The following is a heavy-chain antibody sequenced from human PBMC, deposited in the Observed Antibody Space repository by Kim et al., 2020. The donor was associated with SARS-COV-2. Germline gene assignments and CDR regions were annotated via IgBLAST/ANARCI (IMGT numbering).Heavy chain of an antibody. CDR2: ISSSSSCI. CDR1: GFTFSSYS. V-gene: IGHV3-21*01. J-gene: IGHJ3*02. D-gene: IGHD3-22*01. CDR3: ARDRYYDRAFDI. Sequence: GGSLRLSCAASGFTFSSYSMNWVRQAPGKGLEWVSSISSSSSCIYYADSVKGRFTISRDNAKNSLYLQMNSLRAEDTAVYYCARDRYYDRAFDIWGQGTMVTVSS.